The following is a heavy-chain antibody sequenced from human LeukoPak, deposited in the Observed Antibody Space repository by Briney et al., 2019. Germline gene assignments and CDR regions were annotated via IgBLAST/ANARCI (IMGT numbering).Heavy chain of an antibody. CDR2: ISSSSSTI. D-gene: IGHD1-26*01. CDR3: ARNRWDYYFDY. CDR1: GFTFSRYI. Sequence: GGSLRLSCAASGFTFSRYIMNWVRQAPGKGLEWVSYISSSSSTIYYADSVKGRFTISRDNAKNSLYLQMNSLRAEDTAVYYCARNRWDYYFDYWGQGTLVTVSS. J-gene: IGHJ4*02. V-gene: IGHV3-48*01.